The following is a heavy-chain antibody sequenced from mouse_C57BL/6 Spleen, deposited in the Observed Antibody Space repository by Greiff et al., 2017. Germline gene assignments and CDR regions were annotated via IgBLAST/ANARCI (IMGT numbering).Heavy chain of an antibody. Sequence: EVKLMESGEGLVKPGGSLKLSCAASGFTFSSYAMSWVRQTPEKRLEWVAYISSGGDYSYYADTVKGRFTISRDNARNTLYLQMSSLKSEDTAMYYCTRDPYYYGSSYGYFDVWGTGTTVTVSS. V-gene: IGHV5-9-1*02. D-gene: IGHD1-1*01. CDR1: GFTFSSYA. CDR2: ISSGGDYS. CDR3: TRDPYYYGSSYGYFDV. J-gene: IGHJ1*03.